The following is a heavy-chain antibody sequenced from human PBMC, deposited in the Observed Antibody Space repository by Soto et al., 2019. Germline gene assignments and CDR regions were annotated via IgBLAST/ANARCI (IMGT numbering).Heavy chain of an antibody. CDR3: ARVDDSRFIDY. D-gene: IGHD3-22*01. CDR1: GGSISSYY. Sequence: ASETLSLTCTVSGGSISSYYWSWIRQPPGKGLEWIGYIYYSGSTNYNPSLKSRVTISVDTSKNQFSLKLSSVTPADTAVYYCARVDDSRFIDYWGQGTLVTVSS. V-gene: IGHV4-59*01. CDR2: IYYSGST. J-gene: IGHJ4*02.